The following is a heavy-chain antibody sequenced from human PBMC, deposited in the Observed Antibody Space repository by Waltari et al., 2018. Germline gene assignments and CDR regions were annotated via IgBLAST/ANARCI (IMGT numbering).Heavy chain of an antibody. CDR3: TKMRRNLPRDIIDN. V-gene: IGHV3-23*01. CDR2: TSASSGST. CDR1: GFIFSSFA. J-gene: IGHJ4*02. Sequence: EVQLLESGGGLVQRGGSRRLSCSVPGFIFSSFAIRWVRHTPGKGLEWVAGTSASSGSTYYADSVQGRFTISRDNSKKRVFLQMNSLRAEDTATYYCTKMRRNLPRDIIDNWGQGTQVIIAS.